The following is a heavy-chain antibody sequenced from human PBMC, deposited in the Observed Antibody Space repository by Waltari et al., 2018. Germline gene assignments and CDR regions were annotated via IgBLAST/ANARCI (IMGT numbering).Heavy chain of an antibody. J-gene: IGHJ4*02. CDR3: ARATGGARWNPNAGEYYFDY. CDR1: GYTFTGYY. D-gene: IGHD1-1*01. CDR2: INPSGGSA. Sequence: QVQLVQSGAEVKKPGASVKVSCKASGYTFTGYYISWVRQAPGQGLEWMGLINPSGGSASNAQKFQGRLTMTRDTSANTVYMDLSSLTSEDTAVYYCARATGGARWNPNAGEYYFDYWGQGTPVTVSS. V-gene: IGHV1-46*01.